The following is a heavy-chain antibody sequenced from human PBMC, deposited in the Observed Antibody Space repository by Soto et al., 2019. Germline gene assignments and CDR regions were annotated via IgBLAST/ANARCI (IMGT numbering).Heavy chain of an antibody. D-gene: IGHD5-18*01. V-gene: IGHV4-59*01. CDR1: GGSISSYY. Sequence: PSETLSLTCTVSGGSISSYYWSWILQPPGKGLEWIGYIYYSGSTNYNPSLKSRVTISVDTSKNQFSLKLSSVTAADTAVYYCAIDLAGYSYGSRGEHYYMDVCGKGTTVTDSS. CDR2: IYYSGST. J-gene: IGHJ6*03. CDR3: AIDLAGYSYGSRGEHYYMDV.